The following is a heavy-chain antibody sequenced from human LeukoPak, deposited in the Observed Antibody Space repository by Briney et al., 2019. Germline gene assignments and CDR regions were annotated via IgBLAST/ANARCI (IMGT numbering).Heavy chain of an antibody. Sequence: GGSLRLSCAASGFTFSSYGMHWVRQAPGKGLEWVAVISYDGSNKYYADSVKGRFTISRDNSKNTLYLQMNSLRAEDTAVYYCAKDRDSGSLVDYWGQGTLVTVSS. CDR2: ISYDGSNK. CDR3: AKDRDSGSLVDY. V-gene: IGHV3-30*18. CDR1: GFTFSSYG. J-gene: IGHJ4*02. D-gene: IGHD1-26*01.